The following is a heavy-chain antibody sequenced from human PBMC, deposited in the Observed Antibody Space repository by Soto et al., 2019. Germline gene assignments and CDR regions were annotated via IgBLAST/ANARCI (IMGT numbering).Heavy chain of an antibody. J-gene: IGHJ6*02. V-gene: IGHV3-23*01. CDR1: GFTFSKYA. D-gene: IGHD2-2*01. Sequence: GGSLRLSCAGSGFTFSKYAMTWVRQAPGKGLEWVSTTRNNGEYTYYAASVKGRFTVSRDNSKTALFFEMSSLRGEDTAVYYCEKESKRVEVSASRVYGMDVWGQGTTVTVSS. CDR2: TRNNGEYT. CDR3: EKESKRVEVSASRVYGMDV.